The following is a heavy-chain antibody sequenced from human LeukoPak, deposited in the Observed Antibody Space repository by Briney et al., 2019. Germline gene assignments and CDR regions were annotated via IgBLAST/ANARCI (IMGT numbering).Heavy chain of an antibody. J-gene: IGHJ4*02. Sequence: ASVKVSCKASGYTFTSYYMHWVRQAPGQGLEWMGIINPSGGSTSYAQKFQGRVSMTRDTSTSTVYMELGSLRSEDTAVYYCAAFGIAAAEDLFDYWGQGTLVTVSS. V-gene: IGHV1-46*01. D-gene: IGHD6-13*01. CDR2: INPSGGST. CDR3: AAFGIAAAEDLFDY. CDR1: GYTFTSYY.